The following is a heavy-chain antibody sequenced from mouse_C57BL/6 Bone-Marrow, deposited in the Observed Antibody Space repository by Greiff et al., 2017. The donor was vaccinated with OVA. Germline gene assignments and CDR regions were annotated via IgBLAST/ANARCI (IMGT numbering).Heavy chain of an antibody. CDR2: IYPGDGDT. Sequence: VQLQQSGAELVKPGASVKISCKASGYAFSSYWMNWVKQRPGKGLEWIGQIYPGDGDTNYNGKFKGKATLTADKSSSTAYMQRSSLTSEDSAVYFCAREGYYGRCYFDYWGQGTTLTVSS. D-gene: IGHD1-1*01. J-gene: IGHJ2*01. V-gene: IGHV1-80*01. CDR1: GYAFSSYW. CDR3: AREGYYGRCYFDY.